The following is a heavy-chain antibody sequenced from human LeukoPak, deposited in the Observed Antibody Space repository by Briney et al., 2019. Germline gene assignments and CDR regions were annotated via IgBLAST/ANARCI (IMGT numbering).Heavy chain of an antibody. D-gene: IGHD6-13*01. CDR1: GGSISSYY. CDR3: ARQSSSWYTWGAFDI. Sequence: SETLSLTCTVSGGSISSYYWSWIRQPAGKGLEWIGRIYTSGSTDYNPSLKSRVTMSVDTSNNQFSLKLSSVTAADTAVYYCARQSSSWYTWGAFDIWGQGTMVTVSS. V-gene: IGHV4-4*07. J-gene: IGHJ3*02. CDR2: IYTSGST.